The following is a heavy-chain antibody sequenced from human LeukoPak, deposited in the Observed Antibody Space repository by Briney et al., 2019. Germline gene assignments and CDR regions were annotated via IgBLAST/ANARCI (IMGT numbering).Heavy chain of an antibody. CDR2: IGPSSSAI. CDR3: GGAAYSSTPDY. CDR1: GFTFSGYS. J-gene: IGHJ4*02. Sequence: GGSLRLSCAASGFTFSGYSMTWVRQAPGKGLEWVSYIGPSSSAIHYADSVKGRFTISRDNAKNSLYLQMNSLRDEDTAVYYWGGAAYSSTPDYWGREPLVTVSS. D-gene: IGHD6-13*01. V-gene: IGHV3-48*02.